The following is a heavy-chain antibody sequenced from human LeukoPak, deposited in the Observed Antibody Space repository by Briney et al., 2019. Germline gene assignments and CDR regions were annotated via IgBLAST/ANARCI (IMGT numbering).Heavy chain of an antibody. CDR1: GFTFSRYT. V-gene: IGHV3-21*01. Sequence: PGGSLRLSCAASGFTFSRYTMHWVRQAPGKGLEWVSSIAGSSGYISYADSVKGRFTISRDNAKNSLYLQMNSLRAEDTAVYYCARADPSSASCLWYWGQGTLVTVSS. CDR3: ARADPSSASCLWY. D-gene: IGHD2-2*01. J-gene: IGHJ4*02. CDR2: IAGSSGYI.